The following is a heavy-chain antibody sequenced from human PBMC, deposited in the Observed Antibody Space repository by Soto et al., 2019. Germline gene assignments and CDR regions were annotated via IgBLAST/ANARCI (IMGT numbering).Heavy chain of an antibody. V-gene: IGHV3-74*01. CDR3: ARPAMVRVGAFDI. CDR2: INSDGSGT. J-gene: IGHJ3*02. CDR1: GFTFSSYW. Sequence: GGSLRLSCAASGFTFSSYWMHWVRQAPGKGLVWVSRINSDGSGTTYADSVKGRFTISRDNAKNTLYLQMNSLRAEDTAVYYGARPAMVRVGAFDIWRHGTMVTV. D-gene: IGHD5-18*01.